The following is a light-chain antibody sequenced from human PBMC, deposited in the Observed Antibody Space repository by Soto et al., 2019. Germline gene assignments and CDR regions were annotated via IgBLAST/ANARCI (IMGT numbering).Light chain of an antibody. CDR1: QSVSSSY. CDR2: GAS. V-gene: IGKV3-20*01. CDR3: QQYGSSRT. J-gene: IGKJ1*01. Sequence: EIVLTQSPGTLSLSPGERANLSCRASQSVSSSYLAWYQQKPGQAPRLLIYGASSRATGIPDRFSGSGSGPDFTLTISRLEPEDFEVYYCQQYGSSRTFGQGTKVEIK.